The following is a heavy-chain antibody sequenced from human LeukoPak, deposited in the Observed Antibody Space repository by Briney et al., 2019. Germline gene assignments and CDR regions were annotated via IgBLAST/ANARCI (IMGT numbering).Heavy chain of an antibody. J-gene: IGHJ4*02. CDR2: IYPGDSDT. Sequence: GESLKTSCKGSGSTFANYWIGWVRQLPGKGLEWMGNIYPGDSDTRYSPSFQGQVTLSADKSISPTYLPWGSLEAPGSGLVYCSRPSYSSSCLPFDYWGQGTLVTVSS. CDR3: SRPSYSSSCLPFDY. V-gene: IGHV5-51*01. D-gene: IGHD6-13*01. CDR1: GSTFANYW.